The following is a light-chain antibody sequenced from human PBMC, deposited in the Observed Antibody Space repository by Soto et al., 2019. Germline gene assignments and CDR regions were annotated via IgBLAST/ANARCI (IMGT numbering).Light chain of an antibody. V-gene: IGKV3-20*01. CDR1: QSVNTNY. CDR3: QQYGSSPIT. Sequence: EIVLTQSPATLSLSPGERATLSCRASQSVNTNYLAWYQQKSGQAPRLLIYGASSRATGIPDRFSGSGSGTDFTLTISRLEPEDFAAYFCQQYGSSPITFGQGTRLEIK. CDR2: GAS. J-gene: IGKJ5*01.